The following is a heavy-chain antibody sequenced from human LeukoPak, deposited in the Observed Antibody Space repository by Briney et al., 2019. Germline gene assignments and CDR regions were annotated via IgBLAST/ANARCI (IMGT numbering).Heavy chain of an antibody. D-gene: IGHD6-6*01. CDR3: ATRSSTLAAARCFDD. Sequence: SETLSLTCAAHGESLSAYFWSWIRQVPGKGLEWIGEIDHRGSSNYNPPLKSRATISVDTSKNHFSLSLTSVTAADTAVYYCATRSSTLAAARCFDDWGQGTVVTVSS. V-gene: IGHV4-34*01. CDR1: GESLSAYF. J-gene: IGHJ4*03. CDR2: IDHRGSS.